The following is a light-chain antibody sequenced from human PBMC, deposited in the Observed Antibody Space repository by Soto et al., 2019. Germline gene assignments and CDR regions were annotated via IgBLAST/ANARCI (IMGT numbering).Light chain of an antibody. CDR3: ATWDVSLGWG. Sequence: QSVLTPPPSASGTPGQRVTISCSESSSNIGSNYVYWYQQFPGTAPKLLIYSDNQRPSGVPDRFSGAKSGTSASLASSGLRCEDEADYYCATWDVSLGWGFGGGTKLPVL. CDR1: SSNIGSNY. J-gene: IGLJ3*02. CDR2: SDN. V-gene: IGLV1-47*02.